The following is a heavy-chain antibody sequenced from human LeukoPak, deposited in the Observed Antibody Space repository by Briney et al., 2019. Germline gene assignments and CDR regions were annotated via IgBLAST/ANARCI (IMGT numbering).Heavy chain of an antibody. Sequence: SETLSLTCTVSGGSISSYYWSWIRQPPGKGLEWIGYIYYSGSTNYNPSLKSRVTISVDTSKNQFSLKLSSVTAADTAAYYCARREYYYDSSGYYGNDAFDIWGQGTMVTVSS. V-gene: IGHV4-59*08. CDR2: IYYSGST. CDR3: ARREYYYDSSGYYGNDAFDI. D-gene: IGHD3-22*01. CDR1: GGSISSYY. J-gene: IGHJ3*02.